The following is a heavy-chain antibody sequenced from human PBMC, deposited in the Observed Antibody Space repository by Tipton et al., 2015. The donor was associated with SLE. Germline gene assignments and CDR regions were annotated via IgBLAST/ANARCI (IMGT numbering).Heavy chain of an antibody. J-gene: IGHJ4*02. D-gene: IGHD1-20*01. CDR3: ARDLTGLGFDY. CDR1: GGSISSGSYY. V-gene: IGHV4-61*02. CDR2: IYTSGST. Sequence: TLSLTCTVSGGSISSGSYYWSWIRQPAGKGLEWIGRIYTSGSTNYNPSLKSRVTISVDTSTNQFSLKLSSVTAADTAVYYCARDLTGLGFDYWGQGTLVTVS.